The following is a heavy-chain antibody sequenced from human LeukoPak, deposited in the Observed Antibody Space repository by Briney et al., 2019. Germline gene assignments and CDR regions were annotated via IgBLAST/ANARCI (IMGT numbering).Heavy chain of an antibody. Sequence: SETLSLTCAVYGGSFSGYYWSWIRQPPGKGLEWIGEINHSGSTNYNPSLKSRVTISVDPSKNQFSLKLSSVTAADTAVYYCARVTYYYDSSGYRPASNFDYWGQGTLVTVSS. CDR3: ARVTYYYDSSGYRPASNFDY. J-gene: IGHJ4*02. CDR2: INHSGST. CDR1: GGSFSGYY. D-gene: IGHD3-22*01. V-gene: IGHV4-34*01.